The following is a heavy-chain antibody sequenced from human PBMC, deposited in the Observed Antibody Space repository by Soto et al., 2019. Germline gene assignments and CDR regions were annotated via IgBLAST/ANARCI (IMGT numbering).Heavy chain of an antibody. V-gene: IGHV3-33*01. J-gene: IGHJ4*01. Sequence: QVQLVESGGGVVQSGRSLRLSCAASGFTFSSYGMHWVRQAPGKGLEWVAVIWYDGSNKYYADSVKGRFTVSRDNSKNTLYLQMTSLRAEDTAVYYCATNGGFGTGTTDYWGHGTLVTVSS. CDR1: GFTFSSYG. CDR3: ATNGGFGTGTTDY. D-gene: IGHD1-1*01. CDR2: IWYDGSNK.